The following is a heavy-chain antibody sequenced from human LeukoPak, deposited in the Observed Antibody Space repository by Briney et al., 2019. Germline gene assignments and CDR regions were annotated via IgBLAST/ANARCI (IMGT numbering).Heavy chain of an antibody. Sequence: PGGSLRLSCAASGFTFSSYAMSWVRQAPGKGLEWVSAISGSGGSTYYADSVKGRFTISRHNSKNTLYLQMNSLRAEDTAVYYCAGSGYYSQDFDYWGQGTLVTVSS. D-gene: IGHD3-22*01. CDR2: ISGSGGST. V-gene: IGHV3-23*01. J-gene: IGHJ4*02. CDR3: AGSGYYSQDFDY. CDR1: GFTFSSYA.